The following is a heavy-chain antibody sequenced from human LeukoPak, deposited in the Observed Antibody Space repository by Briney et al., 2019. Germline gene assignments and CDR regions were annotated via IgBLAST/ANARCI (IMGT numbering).Heavy chain of an antibody. D-gene: IGHD6-19*01. CDR3: ARDNLSSGYVGGSFDY. J-gene: IGHJ4*02. CDR1: GGTFSSYA. CDR2: IIPIFGTA. V-gene: IGHV1-69*06. Sequence: ASVKVSFKASGGTFSSYAISWVRQAPGQGLEWMGRIIPIFGTANYAQKFQGRVTITADKSTSTAYMELSSLRSEDTAVYYCARDNLSSGYVGGSFDYWGQGTLVTASS.